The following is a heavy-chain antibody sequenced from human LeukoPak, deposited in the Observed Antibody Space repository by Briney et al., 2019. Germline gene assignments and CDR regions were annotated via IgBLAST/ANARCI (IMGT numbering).Heavy chain of an antibody. Sequence: SETLSLTCTVSGGSISSSSYYWGWIRQPPGKGLEWIGYIYFSGRTNYSPSLKSRVTMSVDTSKNQFSLKLSSVTAADTAVYYCAREHYYYDSSGYFDYWGQGTLVTVSS. D-gene: IGHD3-22*01. J-gene: IGHJ4*02. CDR3: AREHYYYDSSGYFDY. CDR1: GGSISSSSYY. CDR2: IYFSGRT. V-gene: IGHV4-61*01.